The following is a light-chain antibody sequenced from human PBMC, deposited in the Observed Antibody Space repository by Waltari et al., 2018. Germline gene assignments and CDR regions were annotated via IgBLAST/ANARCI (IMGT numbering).Light chain of an antibody. CDR2: GAS. CDR3: QQYNNWRMYT. J-gene: IGKJ2*01. CDR1: QSVSSN. Sequence: EIVMTQSPATLSVSPGERATLSCRASQSVSSNLAWYQQKPGQAPRLLIYGASTRATGIPARFGGSGSGTEFTLTISSLQSEDFAVYYCQQYNNWRMYTFGQGTKLEIK. V-gene: IGKV3-15*01.